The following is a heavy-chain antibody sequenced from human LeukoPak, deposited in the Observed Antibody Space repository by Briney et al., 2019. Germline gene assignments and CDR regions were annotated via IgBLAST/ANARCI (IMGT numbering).Heavy chain of an antibody. CDR2: ISGSGGST. J-gene: IGHJ4*02. CDR3: AKVGNIYYDFWSGLKVFDY. Sequence: PGGSLRLSCAASGFTFSSYAMSWVRQAPGKGLEWVSAISGSGGSTYYADSVKGRFTISRDNSKNTLYLQMNSLRAEETAVYYCAKVGNIYYDFWSGLKVFDYWGQGTLVTVSS. V-gene: IGHV3-23*01. D-gene: IGHD3-3*01. CDR1: GFTFSSYA.